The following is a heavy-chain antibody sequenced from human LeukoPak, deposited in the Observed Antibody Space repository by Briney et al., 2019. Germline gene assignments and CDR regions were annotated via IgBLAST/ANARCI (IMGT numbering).Heavy chain of an antibody. V-gene: IGHV4-4*09. Sequence: PSETLSLTCTVSGGSISSYYWSWIRQPPGKGLEWIGYIHTSGSTNYNPSLKSRVTISVDTSKNQFSLKLTSVTAADTAVYYCARKPPSDAFDIWGQGTMVTVSS. CDR3: ARKPPSDAFDI. CDR1: GGSISSYY. J-gene: IGHJ3*02. CDR2: IHTSGST.